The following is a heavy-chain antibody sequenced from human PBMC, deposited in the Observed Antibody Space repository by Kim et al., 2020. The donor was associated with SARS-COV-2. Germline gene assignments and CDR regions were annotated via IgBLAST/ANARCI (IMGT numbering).Heavy chain of an antibody. Sequence: SQTLSLTCAISGDSVSSNSAAWNWIRQSPSRGLEWLGRTYYRSKWYNDYAVSVKRRITINPDTSKNQFSLQLNSVTPEDTAVYYCARDPLHLSGWYNNWFDPWGQGTLVTVSS. CDR2: TYYRSKWYN. J-gene: IGHJ5*02. D-gene: IGHD6-19*01. CDR1: GDSVSSNSAA. CDR3: ARDPLHLSGWYNNWFDP. V-gene: IGHV6-1*01.